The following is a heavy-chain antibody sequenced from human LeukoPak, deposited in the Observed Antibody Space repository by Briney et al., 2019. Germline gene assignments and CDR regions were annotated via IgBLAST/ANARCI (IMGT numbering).Heavy chain of an antibody. J-gene: IGHJ4*02. V-gene: IGHV3-7*05. Sequence: QPGGSLRLSCAASGFTFSSYWMSWVRQAPGKGPEWVANIKQDGSEKYYVDSVKGRFTISRANAKNSPYLQKNSLRAEAAALYSCGIAAYYRFDYWGQGTLVTVPS. CDR3: GIAAYYRFDY. CDR1: GFTFSSYW. D-gene: IGHD3-10*01. CDR2: IKQDGSEK.